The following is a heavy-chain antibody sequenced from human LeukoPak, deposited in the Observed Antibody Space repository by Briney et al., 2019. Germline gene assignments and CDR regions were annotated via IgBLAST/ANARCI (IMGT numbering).Heavy chain of an antibody. J-gene: IGHJ4*02. CDR2: IYYSGST. D-gene: IGHD6-19*01. Sequence: SQTLSLTCTVSGRFISSGGYYWSWIRQHPGKGLEWIGYIYYSGSTYYNPSLKSRVTISVDTSKNQFSLKLSSVTAADTAVYYCARGAKHSSGWYNYFDYWGQGTLVTVSS. CDR1: GRFISSGGYY. V-gene: IGHV4-31*03. CDR3: ARGAKHSSGWYNYFDY.